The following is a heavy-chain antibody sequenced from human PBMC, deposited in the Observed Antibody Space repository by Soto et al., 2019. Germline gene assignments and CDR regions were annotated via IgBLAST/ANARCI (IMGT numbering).Heavy chain of an antibody. J-gene: IGHJ6*03. D-gene: IGHD3-10*01. V-gene: IGHV1-3*01. CDR1: GYTFTSYA. Sequence: QVQLVQSGAEVKKPGASVKVSCKASGYTFTSYAMHWVRQAPGQRLEWMGWINAGNGNTKYSQKFQGRVTITRDTSASTAYMELGSLRSEDTAVYYCARVGLGFGELSNDYYYYMDVWGKGTTVTVSS. CDR2: INAGNGNT. CDR3: ARVGLGFGELSNDYYYYMDV.